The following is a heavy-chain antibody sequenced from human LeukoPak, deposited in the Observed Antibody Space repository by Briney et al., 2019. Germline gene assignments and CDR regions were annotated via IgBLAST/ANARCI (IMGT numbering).Heavy chain of an antibody. CDR3: ARVGAGTIFGVVIQDY. D-gene: IGHD3-3*01. CDR1: GYTFTSYD. J-gene: IGHJ4*02. CDR2: MNPNSGNT. Sequence: ASVKVSFKASGYTFTSYDINWVRQATGQGLEWMGWMNPNSGNTGYAQKFQGRVTMTRNTSISTAYMELSSLRSEDTAVYYCARVGAGTIFGVVIQDYWGQGTLVTVSS. V-gene: IGHV1-8*01.